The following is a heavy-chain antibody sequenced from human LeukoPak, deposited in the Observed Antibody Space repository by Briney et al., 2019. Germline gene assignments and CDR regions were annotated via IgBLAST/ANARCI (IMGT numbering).Heavy chain of an antibody. CDR1: GYTFTSYG. V-gene: IGHV1-69*13. CDR2: IIPLFGTA. Sequence: SVKVSCKASGYTFTSYGISWVRQAPGQGLEWMGGIIPLFGTANYAQKFQGRVTITADESTSTAYMELSSLRSEDMAVYYCARGDYAWGSYRYTGPHPFDYWGQGTLVTVSS. D-gene: IGHD3-16*02. CDR3: ARGDYAWGSYRYTGPHPFDY. J-gene: IGHJ4*02.